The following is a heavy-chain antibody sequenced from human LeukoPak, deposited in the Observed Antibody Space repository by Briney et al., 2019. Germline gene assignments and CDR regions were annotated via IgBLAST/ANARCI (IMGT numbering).Heavy chain of an antibody. CDR1: GFTFSTYW. CDR2: IKHDGSEK. CDR3: AIDLVYGYGGVAFDV. D-gene: IGHD5-18*01. J-gene: IGHJ3*01. Sequence: GGSLRLSCAASGFTFSTYWMSWVRQAPGKGLEWVANIKHDGSEKYYVDSVRGRFTISRDNATNSLHLQMNSARDDETAVYYCAIDLVYGYGGVAFDVWGEGAMVTVSS. V-gene: IGHV3-7*01.